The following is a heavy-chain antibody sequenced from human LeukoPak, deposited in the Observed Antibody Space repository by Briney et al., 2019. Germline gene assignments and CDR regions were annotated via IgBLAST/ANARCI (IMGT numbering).Heavy chain of an antibody. CDR2: IYYSGST. J-gene: IGHJ4*02. Sequence: SETLSLTCTVSGGSISSSSYYWGWIRQPPGKGLEWIGSIYYSGSTYYNPSLKSRVTISVDTSKNQFSLKLSSVTAADTAVYYCARGWFGNFDYWGQGTLVTVSS. CDR3: ARGWFGNFDY. V-gene: IGHV4-39*07. D-gene: IGHD3-10*01. CDR1: GGSISSSSYY.